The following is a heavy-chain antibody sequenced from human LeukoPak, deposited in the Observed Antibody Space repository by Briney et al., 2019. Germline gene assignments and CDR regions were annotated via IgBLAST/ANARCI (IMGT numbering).Heavy chain of an antibody. CDR1: GFTFSDYY. CDR3: ARMSSSWFV. D-gene: IGHD6-13*01. Sequence: GGSLRLSCAASGFTFSDYYMSWIRQAPGKGLEWVSYISSSSSYTNYADSVKGRFTISRDNAKNSLYLQTNSLRAEDTAVYYCARMSSSWFVWGQGTLVTVSS. J-gene: IGHJ4*02. V-gene: IGHV3-11*06. CDR2: ISSSSSYT.